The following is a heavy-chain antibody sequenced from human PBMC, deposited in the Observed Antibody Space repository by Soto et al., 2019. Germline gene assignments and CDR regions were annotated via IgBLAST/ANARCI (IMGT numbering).Heavy chain of an antibody. J-gene: IGHJ4*02. CDR2: IYYSGST. CDR3: ARYYYDTSGYYYDY. V-gene: IGHV4-31*03. Sequence: SETLSLTCTVSGGSISSGGYYWSWIRQHPGKGLEWIGYIYYSGSTYYNPSLKSRVTISVGTSKNQFSLKLSSVTAAETAVYYCARYYYDTSGYYYDYWGQGSLVTVSS. CDR1: GGSISSGGYY. D-gene: IGHD3-22*01.